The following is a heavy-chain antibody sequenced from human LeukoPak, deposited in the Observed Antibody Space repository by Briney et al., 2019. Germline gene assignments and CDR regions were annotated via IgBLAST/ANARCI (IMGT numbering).Heavy chain of an antibody. CDR1: GGSFSGYY. CDR2: INHSGST. CDR3: ASNNYVWGSYRKFDY. D-gene: IGHD3-16*02. V-gene: IGHV4-34*01. Sequence: PSETLSLTCAVYGGSFSGYYWSWIRQPPGKGLEWIGEINHSGSTNYNPSLKSRVTISVDTSKHQFSLKLSSVTAADTAVYYCASNNYVWGSYRKFDYWGQGTLVTVSS. J-gene: IGHJ4*02.